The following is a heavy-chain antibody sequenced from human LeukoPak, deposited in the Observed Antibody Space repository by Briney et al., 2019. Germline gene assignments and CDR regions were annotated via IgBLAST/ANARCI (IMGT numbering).Heavy chain of an antibody. D-gene: IGHD5-24*01. CDR1: GFTFSSYW. CDR2: IKSDGSIT. J-gene: IGHJ4*02. V-gene: IGHV3-74*01. CDR3: AKSGYNRFDY. Sequence: GGSLRLSCAASGFTFSSYWMHWVRQAPGKGLVWVSRIKSDGSITNYADSVKGRFTISRDNSKNTLYLQMNSLRADDTAVYYCAKSGYNRFDYWGQGTLVTVSS.